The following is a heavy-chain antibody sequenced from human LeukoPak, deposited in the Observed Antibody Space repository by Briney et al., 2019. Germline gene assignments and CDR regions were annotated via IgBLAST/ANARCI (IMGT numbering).Heavy chain of an antibody. CDR1: GGSISSYY. J-gene: IGHJ6*03. Sequence: SETLSLTCTVSGGSISSYYWSWIRQPPGKGLEWIGYIYYSGSTNYNPSLKSRVTMSVDTSKNQFSLKLSSVTAADTAVYYCARDHSSSSIYYYYYMDIWGKGTTVTVSS. CDR3: ARDHSSSSIYYYYYMDI. CDR2: IYYSGST. V-gene: IGHV4-59*12. D-gene: IGHD6-6*01.